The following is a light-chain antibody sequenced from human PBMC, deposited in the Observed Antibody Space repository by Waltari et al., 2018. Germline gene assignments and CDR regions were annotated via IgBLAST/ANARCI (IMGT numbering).Light chain of an antibody. CDR1: QSVGSY. J-gene: IGKJ3*01. CDR3: QHRGNWPSGA. CDR2: EAS. Sequence: EIVLTQSPATLSFSPGERATLSCRASQSVGSYLAWYQQKPGQAPRLLIYEASNRATGIPARFSGSGSGTDFTLTISSLEPEDFAVYYCQHRGNWPSGAFGPGTKLDIK. V-gene: IGKV3-11*01.